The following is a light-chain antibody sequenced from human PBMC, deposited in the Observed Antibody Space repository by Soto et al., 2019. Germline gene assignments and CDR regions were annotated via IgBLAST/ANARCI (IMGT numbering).Light chain of an antibody. V-gene: IGLV2-23*02. Sequence: QSALTQPASVSGSPGQSITISCTGTSSDVGSYNLVSWYQQHPGKAPKLMIYEVSKRPSGVSNRFSGSKSGNTASLTISGLQDEDEADYYCCSYAGSSLVFGGGTKVTVL. CDR2: EVS. J-gene: IGLJ2*01. CDR1: SSDVGSYNL. CDR3: CSYAGSSLV.